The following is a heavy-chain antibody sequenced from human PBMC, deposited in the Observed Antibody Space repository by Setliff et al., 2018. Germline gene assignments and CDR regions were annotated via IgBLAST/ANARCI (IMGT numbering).Heavy chain of an antibody. J-gene: IGHJ5*02. D-gene: IGHD2-21*01. Sequence: GASVKVSCKASGYTFKTYGFTWVRQAPGQGLEWMGWISPYNGNTNSAQKFQGRVTMTTDTSTSTAYMDLSSLTSDDTAIYYCARGGGSYRAGNSRPTYWFDPWGQGTLVTVSS. CDR3: ARGGGSYRAGNSRPTYWFDP. CDR2: ISPYNGNT. CDR1: GYTFKTYG. V-gene: IGHV1-18*01.